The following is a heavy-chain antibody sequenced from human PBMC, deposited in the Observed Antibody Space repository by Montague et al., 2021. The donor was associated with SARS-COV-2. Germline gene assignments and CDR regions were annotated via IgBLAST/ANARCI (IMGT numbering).Heavy chain of an antibody. CDR2: VDWDDDK. Sequence: PALVKPTQTLTLTCTFSGFSLTTGGMCVTWIRQPPGKALEWLAVVDWDDDKYYTSSLETRLAISKGTSRNQVVLTMTNMDPMDTGTYYCARIHGGTSGSFDYWGQGILVTVSS. V-gene: IGHV2-70*01. D-gene: IGHD3-10*01. CDR3: ARIHGGTSGSFDY. CDR1: GFSLTTGGMC. J-gene: IGHJ4*02.